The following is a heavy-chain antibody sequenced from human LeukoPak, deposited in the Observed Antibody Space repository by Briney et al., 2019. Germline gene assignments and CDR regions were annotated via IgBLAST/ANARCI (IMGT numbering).Heavy chain of an antibody. Sequence: GGSLRLSCAASGFSFSSYEMNWVRQAPGKGLEWVSYISSSGRTTYYADSVKGRFTFSRDNAKNTLYLQMNSLRSEDTAVYYCAREKAVAGTAKYFQHWGQGTLVIVSS. CDR2: ISSSGRTT. CDR3: AREKAVAGTAKYFQH. CDR1: GFSFSSYE. V-gene: IGHV3-48*03. J-gene: IGHJ1*01. D-gene: IGHD6-19*01.